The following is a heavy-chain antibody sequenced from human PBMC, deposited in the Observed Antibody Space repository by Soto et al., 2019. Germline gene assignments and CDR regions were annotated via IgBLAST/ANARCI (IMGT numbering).Heavy chain of an antibody. CDR3: ARVRRYYDSSGYYHRWFDP. D-gene: IGHD3-22*01. Sequence: QVQLQHWGAGLLKPSETLSLTCAVYGGSFSGYYWSWIRQPPGKGLEWIGEINHSGSTNYNPSLKSRVTISVDTSKNQFSLKLSSVTAADTAVYYCARVRRYYDSSGYYHRWFDPWGQGTLVTVSS. CDR2: INHSGST. J-gene: IGHJ5*02. CDR1: GGSFSGYY. V-gene: IGHV4-34*01.